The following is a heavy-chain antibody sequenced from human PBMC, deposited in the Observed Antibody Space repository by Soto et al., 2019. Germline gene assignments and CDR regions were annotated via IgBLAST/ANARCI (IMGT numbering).Heavy chain of an antibody. CDR2: IYHRRT. CDR1: GGSISSGGYS. Sequence: QLQLQESGSGLVKPSQTLSLTCAVSGGSISSGGYSWSWIRQPPGKGLEWIGYIYHRRTYYNPSLKSRVTISVDRSKNQFSLKLSSVTAADTAVYYCASSRIAVALGYWGQGTLVTVSS. CDR3: ASSRIAVALGY. D-gene: IGHD6-19*01. V-gene: IGHV4-30-2*01. J-gene: IGHJ4*02.